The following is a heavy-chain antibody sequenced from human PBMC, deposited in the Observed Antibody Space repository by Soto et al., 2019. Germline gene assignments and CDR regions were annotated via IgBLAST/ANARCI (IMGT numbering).Heavy chain of an antibody. D-gene: IGHD2-15*01. V-gene: IGHV4-39*01. CDR1: GASLSSISYY. Sequence: PSETLSLTCTVSGASLSSISYYWGWIRQPPGKGLEWVGSIFFTGNIYYNPSLKGRVTISVDTSRNQFSLMVNSVTAADTAVYYCASRHCSGGSCYSPGFDSWGQGALVTVS. CDR2: IFFTGNI. CDR3: ASRHCSGGSCYSPGFDS. J-gene: IGHJ4*02.